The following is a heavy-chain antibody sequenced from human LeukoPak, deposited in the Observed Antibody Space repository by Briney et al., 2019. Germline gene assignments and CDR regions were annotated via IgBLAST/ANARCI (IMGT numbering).Heavy chain of an antibody. J-gene: IGHJ4*02. CDR3: AREGGPYRPLDY. V-gene: IGHV4-4*02. CDR1: GGSISNTNW. Sequence: SETLSLACGVSGGSISNTNWWTWVRQPPGKGLEWIGEVDLLGRTNYNPSLKSRVAISVVKSENHISLWLTSVTAADTAVYYCAREGGPYRPLDYSGQGTLVTVSS. CDR2: VDLLGRT.